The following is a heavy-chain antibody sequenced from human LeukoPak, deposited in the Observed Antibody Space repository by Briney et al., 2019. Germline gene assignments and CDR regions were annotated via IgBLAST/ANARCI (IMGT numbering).Heavy chain of an antibody. V-gene: IGHV3-66*01. Sequence: GGSLRLSCAVSGFTVSSNYMSWVRQAPGKGLEWVSVIYGGGSTYYADSVKGRFTISRDNSKNTLYLQMNSLRAEDTAVYYCARAASVAGTYALNHWGQGTLVTVSS. CDR3: ARAASVAGTYALNH. J-gene: IGHJ4*02. CDR1: GFTVSSNY. CDR2: IYGGGST. D-gene: IGHD6-19*01.